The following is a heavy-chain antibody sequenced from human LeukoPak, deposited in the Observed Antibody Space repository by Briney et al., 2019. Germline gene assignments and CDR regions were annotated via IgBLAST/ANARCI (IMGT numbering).Heavy chain of an antibody. Sequence: ASVKVSCKASGYTFTSYGISWVRQAPGQGLEWMGWINPNSGGTNYAQKFQGRVTMTRDTSISTAYMELSRLRSDDTAVYYCARGFTDSSGYYHYYFDYWGQGTLVTVSS. D-gene: IGHD3-22*01. CDR3: ARGFTDSSGYYHYYFDY. CDR1: GYTFTSYG. CDR2: INPNSGGT. V-gene: IGHV1-2*02. J-gene: IGHJ4*02.